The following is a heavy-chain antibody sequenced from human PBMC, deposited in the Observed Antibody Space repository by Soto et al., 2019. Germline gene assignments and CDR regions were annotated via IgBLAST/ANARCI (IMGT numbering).Heavy chain of an antibody. CDR2: MSPKSGST. Sequence: ASVKVSCKASGYTFATYDINWVRQATGQGLEWMGWMSPKSGSTGYAQKFQGRVVMTRDTSTSTAYMELSSLRSEDTAVYYCATGGTVTTPANYGMDVWGQGTTVTVSS. V-gene: IGHV1-8*01. CDR3: ATGGTVTTPANYGMDV. CDR1: GYTFATYD. D-gene: IGHD4-17*01. J-gene: IGHJ6*02.